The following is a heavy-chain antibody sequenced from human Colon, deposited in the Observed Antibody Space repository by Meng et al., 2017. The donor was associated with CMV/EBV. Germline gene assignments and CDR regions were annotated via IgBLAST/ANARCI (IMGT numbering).Heavy chain of an antibody. CDR1: EFTFTNAW. J-gene: IGHJ5*02. CDR2: IKSYTDGGTI. V-gene: IGHV3-15*01. Sequence: GESLKISCVASEFTFTNAWMNWVRQVPGKGLEWLGRIKSYTDGGTIDYAAPVRGRFTISRDDSKSTLYLQMNSLRAEDTSVYFCARMNIAGRRGEWFDPWGQGTLVTVSS. D-gene: IGHD6-6*01. CDR3: ARMNIAGRRGEWFDP.